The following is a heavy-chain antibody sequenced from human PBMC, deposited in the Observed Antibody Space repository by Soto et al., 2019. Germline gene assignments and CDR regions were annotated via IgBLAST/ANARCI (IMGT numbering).Heavy chain of an antibody. CDR3: ARLQTGGQLVGNYFDY. V-gene: IGHV4-39*01. D-gene: IGHD6-13*01. CDR1: GGSISSSSYY. J-gene: IGHJ4*02. CDR2: IYYSGST. Sequence: QLQLQESGPGLVKPSETLSLTCTVSGGSISSSSYYWGWIRQPPGKGLEWIGSIYYSGSTYYNPSLKSRVTLSVDTSKNQFSLKLSSVTAADTAVYYCARLQTGGQLVGNYFDYWGQGTLVTVSS.